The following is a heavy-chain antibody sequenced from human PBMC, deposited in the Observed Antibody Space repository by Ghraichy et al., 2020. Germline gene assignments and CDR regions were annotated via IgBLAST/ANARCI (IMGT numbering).Heavy chain of an antibody. V-gene: IGHV3-73*01. CDR1: GFTFSGSA. Sequence: GGSLRLSCAASGFTFSGSAMHWVRQASGKGLEWVGRIRSKANSYATAYAASVKGRFTISRDDSKNTAYLQMNSLKTEDTAVYYCTRQGAYCGGDCYSYWGQGTLVTVSS. CDR3: TRQGAYCGGDCYSY. J-gene: IGHJ4*02. D-gene: IGHD2-21*02. CDR2: IRSKANSYAT.